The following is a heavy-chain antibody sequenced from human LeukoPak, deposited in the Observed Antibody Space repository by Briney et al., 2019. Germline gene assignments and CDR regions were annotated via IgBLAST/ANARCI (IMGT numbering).Heavy chain of an antibody. CDR2: INAGNGNT. J-gene: IGHJ6*02. Sequence: ASVKVSCKASGYTFTSYAMHWVRQAPGQRLEWMGWINAGNGNTKYSQKFQGRVTITRDTSTSTAYMELSSLRSEDTAVYYCARVATRYYYGSGSSYYGMDVWGQGTTVTVSS. CDR1: GYTFTSYA. V-gene: IGHV1-3*01. D-gene: IGHD3-10*01. CDR3: ARVATRYYYGSGSSYYGMDV.